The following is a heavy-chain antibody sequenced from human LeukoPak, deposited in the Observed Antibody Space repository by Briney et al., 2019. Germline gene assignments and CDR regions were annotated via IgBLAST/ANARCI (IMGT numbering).Heavy chain of an antibody. CDR3: AKDLLRYFDWSLDY. V-gene: IGHV3-9*01. J-gene: IGHJ4*02. D-gene: IGHD3-9*01. Sequence: GGSLRFSCAASGFTFDDYAMHWVRQAPGKGLEWVSGISWNSGSIGYADSVKGRFTISRDNAKNSLYLQMNSLRAEDTALYYCAKDLLRYFDWSLDYWGQGTLVTVSS. CDR2: ISWNSGSI. CDR1: GFTFDDYA.